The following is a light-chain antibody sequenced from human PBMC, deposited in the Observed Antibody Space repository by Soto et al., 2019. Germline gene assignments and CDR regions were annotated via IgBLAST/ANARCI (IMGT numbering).Light chain of an antibody. CDR3: QQYNNWPLT. V-gene: IGKV3-15*01. CDR1: QNVHSN. Sequence: EVVMTQSPATLSVSPGDGATLSCRARQNVHSNLAWYQQKPGQAPRLLIYDTSTRATDIPFRFSGGGSGTEFTLTISSLQSEDFAVYYCQQYNNWPLTFGGGTKVEIK. J-gene: IGKJ4*01. CDR2: DTS.